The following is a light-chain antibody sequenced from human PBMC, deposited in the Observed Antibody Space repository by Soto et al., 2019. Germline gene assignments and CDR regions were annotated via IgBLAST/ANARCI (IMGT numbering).Light chain of an antibody. J-gene: IGLJ2*01. V-gene: IGLV2-8*01. CDR2: EVT. CDR1: SSDVGGHNF. CDR3: SAYAGNNNPVI. Sequence: QSALTQPPSASGSPGQSVTISCTGTSSDVGGHNFVSWYQQHPGKAPKFLIYEVTKRPSGVPDRFSGTKSGITVSLTDSGLQADDKAYYYCSAYAGNNNPVIFGGGTKLTVL.